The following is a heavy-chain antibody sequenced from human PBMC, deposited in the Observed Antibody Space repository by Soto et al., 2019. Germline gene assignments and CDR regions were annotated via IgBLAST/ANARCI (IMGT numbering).Heavy chain of an antibody. CDR3: ARGIVADYNEGFDI. J-gene: IGHJ3*02. Sequence: PSQTLSLTCAISGGSVSSNSVAWNWIRQSPSRGLEWLGRTYYISKWYNDYGISVKSRITINPDTSNNQISLQLNSVTPEDTAVYYCARGIVADYNEGFDIWGHATMVTVSS. CDR1: GGSVSSNSVA. D-gene: IGHD1-26*01. CDR2: TYYISKWYN. V-gene: IGHV6-1*01.